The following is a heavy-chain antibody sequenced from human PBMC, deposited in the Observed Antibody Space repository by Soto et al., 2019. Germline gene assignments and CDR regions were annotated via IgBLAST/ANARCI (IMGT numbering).Heavy chain of an antibody. Sequence: PGESLKISCKGSGYSFSSYWITWVRQMPGKGLEWMGRIDPSDSYTNYSPSFPGHVTISADKSISTAYLQWSSLKASDTAMYYCARQAIFGVIIIAFDIWGQGTMVTVSS. CDR1: GYSFSSYW. D-gene: IGHD3-3*01. CDR3: ARQAIFGVIIIAFDI. J-gene: IGHJ3*02. V-gene: IGHV5-10-1*01. CDR2: IDPSDSYT.